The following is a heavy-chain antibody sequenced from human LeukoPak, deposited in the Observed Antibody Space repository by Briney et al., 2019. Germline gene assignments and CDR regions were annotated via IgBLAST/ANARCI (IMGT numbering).Heavy chain of an antibody. CDR1: GYTFTSYG. J-gene: IGHJ4*02. CDR3: ARVLPAQGYFDY. CDR2: ISAYNGNT. Sequence: ASVTVSCKASGYTFTSYGISWVRQAPGQGLEWMGWISAYNGNTNYAQKLQGRVTMTTDTSTSTACMELRSLRSDDTAVYYRARVLPAQGYFDYWGQGTLVTVSS. V-gene: IGHV1-18*01.